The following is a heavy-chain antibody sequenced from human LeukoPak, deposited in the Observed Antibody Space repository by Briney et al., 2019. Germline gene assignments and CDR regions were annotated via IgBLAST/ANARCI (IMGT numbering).Heavy chain of an antibody. D-gene: IGHD3-10*01. J-gene: IGHJ5*02. Sequence: PSETLSLTCTVSGGPFSNYYCTWIRQTPGKGLEWIGYIYFTGSTKYNPSLKSRVTMSVDTSQNRFSLKLKSVTAADTAIYYCARRPAGRDWFDPWGQGTLVTVSS. V-gene: IGHV4-59*08. CDR2: IYFTGST. CDR3: ARRPAGRDWFDP. CDR1: GGPFSNYY.